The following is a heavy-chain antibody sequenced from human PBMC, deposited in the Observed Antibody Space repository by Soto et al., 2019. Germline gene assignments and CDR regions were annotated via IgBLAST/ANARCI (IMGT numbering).Heavy chain of an antibody. J-gene: IGHJ4*02. Sequence: EVQLLESGGGLPQPGGSLRVSCAASGFPFSDYAMSWVRQAPGKGLEWVSIITATDGSTYYADSVKGRFTISRDDAKNTLHLQMNSLRVEDTAVYYCVKGLYVWGVTGDYWGQGTLVTVSS. CDR2: ITATDGST. CDR1: GFPFSDYA. CDR3: VKGLYVWGVTGDY. D-gene: IGHD3-16*01. V-gene: IGHV3-23*01.